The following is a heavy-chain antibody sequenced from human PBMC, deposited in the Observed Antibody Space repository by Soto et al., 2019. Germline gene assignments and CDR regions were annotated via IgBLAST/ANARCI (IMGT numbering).Heavy chain of an antibody. CDR2: INVAGNT. Sequence: GGSLRLSCTASGFSFSNYDMHWVRQVTGKGLQWVANINVAGNTYYPVSVRGRFTISRENAKNSLYLHIDSLRAEDTAVYYRTRTADFTSAFDIWGQGTVVTVSS. V-gene: IGHV3-13*01. D-gene: IGHD2-8*01. J-gene: IGHJ3*02. CDR1: GFSFSNYD. CDR3: TRTADFTSAFDI.